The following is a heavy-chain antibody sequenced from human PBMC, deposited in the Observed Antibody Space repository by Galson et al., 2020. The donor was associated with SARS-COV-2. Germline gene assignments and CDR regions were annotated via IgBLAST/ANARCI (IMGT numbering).Heavy chain of an antibody. CDR1: GYSIRSGYY. J-gene: IGHJ4*02. V-gene: IGHV4-38-2*02. Sequence: ETLSLTCTVSGYSIRSGYYWGWIRQPPGKGLEWIGSISGSGNTYYNTSLMSRVTTSGDTSKNQFSLQLTSVTAADTAIYYCARDNGVRGEFLYWGQGTLVTVSS. CDR3: ARDNGVRGEFLY. CDR2: ISGSGNT. D-gene: IGHD3-10*01.